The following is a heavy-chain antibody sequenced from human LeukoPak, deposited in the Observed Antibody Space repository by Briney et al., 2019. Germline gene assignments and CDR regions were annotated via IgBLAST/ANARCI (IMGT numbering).Heavy chain of an antibody. CDR3: AREREYSSSSQAFDY. Sequence: SETLSLTCTVSGGSISSYYWSWIRQPPGKGLEWIGYIYYSGSTNYNPSLKSRVTISVDTSKNQFSLKLSSVTAADTAVYYCAREREYSSSSQAFDYWGQGTLVTVSS. J-gene: IGHJ4*02. D-gene: IGHD6-6*01. V-gene: IGHV4-59*08. CDR2: IYYSGST. CDR1: GGSISSYY.